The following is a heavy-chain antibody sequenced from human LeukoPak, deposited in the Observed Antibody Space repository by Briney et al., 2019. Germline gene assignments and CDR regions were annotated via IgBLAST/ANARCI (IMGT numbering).Heavy chain of an antibody. D-gene: IGHD3-3*01. CDR1: GFTFSSYW. Sequence: PGGSLRLSCAASGFTFSSYWMSWVRQAPGKGLEWVANIKQDGSEKYYVDSVKGRFTISRDNAKNSLYLQMNSLRAEDTAVYYCAKHPNYDFWSGTHFDYWGQGTLVTVSS. V-gene: IGHV3-7*03. J-gene: IGHJ4*02. CDR2: IKQDGSEK. CDR3: AKHPNYDFWSGTHFDY.